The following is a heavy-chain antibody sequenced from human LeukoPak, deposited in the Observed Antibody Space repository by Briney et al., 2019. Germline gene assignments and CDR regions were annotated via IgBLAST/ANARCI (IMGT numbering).Heavy chain of an antibody. CDR2: ISWSTYDT. CDR1: GFTFDEYA. CDR3: AKGVGTSYHYHMDA. V-gene: IGHV3-9*03. J-gene: IGHJ6*03. Sequence: GRSLRLSCAASGFTFDEYAMHWVRQPPGKGLEWVAGISWSTYDTGYADSVKGRFTISRDNAKNSLSLQMNSLRDEDMALYYCAKGVGTSYHYHMDAWGKGTTVIVSS. D-gene: IGHD1-26*01.